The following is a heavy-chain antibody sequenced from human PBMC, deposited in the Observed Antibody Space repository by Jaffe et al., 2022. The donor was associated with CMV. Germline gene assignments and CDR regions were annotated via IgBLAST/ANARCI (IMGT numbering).Heavy chain of an antibody. V-gene: IGHV3-48*03. CDR2: ISHSGRDYLI. J-gene: IGHJ4*02. D-gene: IGHD6-25*01. CDR1: GFSLSRYE. CDR3: ARDTGAAAADS. Sequence: EVQLVESGGDLVQPGGSLKLSCAASGFSLSRYEMNWVRQAPGKGLEWVAFISHSGRDYLIYYSDSVMGRFTISRDDAGNSLYLHMSSLRADDTAIYYCARDTGAAAADSWGQGTLVTVSS.